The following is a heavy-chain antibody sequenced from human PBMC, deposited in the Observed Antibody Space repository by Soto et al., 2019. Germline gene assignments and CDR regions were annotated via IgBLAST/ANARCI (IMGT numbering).Heavy chain of an antibody. J-gene: IGHJ6*02. V-gene: IGHV3-49*04. CDR3: ARDHSGSYSLNYYYGMDV. Sequence: LRLSCTTSGFNFGEYSMSWVRQAPGKGLEWVGFIRSKGYGGTTEYAASVKDRFTISSDDSKSIAYLQMNSLKTEDTAVYYCARDHSGSYSLNYYYGMDVWGQGTTVTVSS. CDR2: IRSKGYGGTT. D-gene: IGHD1-26*01. CDR1: GFNFGEYS.